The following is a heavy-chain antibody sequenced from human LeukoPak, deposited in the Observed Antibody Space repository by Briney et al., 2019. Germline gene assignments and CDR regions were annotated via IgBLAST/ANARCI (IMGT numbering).Heavy chain of an antibody. CDR3: AGGGFGEAYYYYYYMDV. CDR1: GFTFSGST. J-gene: IGHJ6*03. Sequence: KPGGSLRLSCAASGFTFSGSTMNWVRQAPGKGLEWVSFISTSSSYIYYADSVRGRFTISRDNAKNSLYLQMNSRRAEDTAVYYCAGGGFGEAYYYYYYMDVWGKGTTVTVSS. V-gene: IGHV3-21*04. D-gene: IGHD3-10*01. CDR2: ISTSSSYI.